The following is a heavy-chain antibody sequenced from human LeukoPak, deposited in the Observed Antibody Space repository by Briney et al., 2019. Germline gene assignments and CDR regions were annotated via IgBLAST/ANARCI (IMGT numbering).Heavy chain of an antibody. V-gene: IGHV5-51*01. J-gene: IGHJ4*02. Sequence: GESLKISCKGFGYSFTSYGIGWVRQIPRKGLEGMGIIYPGDSDTRYSPSVQGQVTISADKSISTAYLQWSSLKASDTAMYYCARRGDGYNYYFDYWGQGTLVTVSS. CDR2: IYPGDSDT. CDR3: ARRGDGYNYYFDY. D-gene: IGHD5-24*01. CDR1: GYSFTSYG.